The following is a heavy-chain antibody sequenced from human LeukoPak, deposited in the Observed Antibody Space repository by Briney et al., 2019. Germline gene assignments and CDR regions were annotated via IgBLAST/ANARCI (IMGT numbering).Heavy chain of an antibody. D-gene: IGHD2/OR15-2a*01. Sequence: SETLSLTCTVSGGSISSGGYYWSWIRQHPGKGLEWIGYIYYSGSTYYNPSLKSRVTLSIDTSKNQLSLKLSSVTAADTAVYYCARRIYYSGDIWGQGTMVTVSS. CDR3: ARRIYYSGDI. V-gene: IGHV4-31*03. J-gene: IGHJ3*02. CDR1: GGSISSGGYY. CDR2: IYYSGST.